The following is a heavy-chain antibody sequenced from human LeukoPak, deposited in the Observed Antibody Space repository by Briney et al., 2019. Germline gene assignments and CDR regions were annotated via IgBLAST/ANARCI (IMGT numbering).Heavy chain of an antibody. Sequence: SETLSLXCTVSGGSISSYYWSWIRQPPGKGLEWIGYIYYSGSTNYNPSLKSRVTISVDTSKNQFSLKLSSVTAADTAVYYCAVYDFRGDFDYWGQGTLVTVSS. CDR3: AVYDFRGDFDY. CDR2: IYYSGST. D-gene: IGHD3-3*01. CDR1: GGSISSYY. V-gene: IGHV4-59*01. J-gene: IGHJ4*02.